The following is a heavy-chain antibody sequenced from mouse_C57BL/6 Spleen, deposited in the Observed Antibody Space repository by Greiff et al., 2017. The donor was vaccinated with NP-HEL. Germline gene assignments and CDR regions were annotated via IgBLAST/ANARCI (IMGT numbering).Heavy chain of an antibody. CDR1: GYSFTGYY. D-gene: IGHD1-1*01. J-gene: IGHJ4*01. CDR2: INPSTGGT. CDR3: ASNYGPYAMDY. Sequence: EVQLQQSGPELVKPGASVKISCKASGYSFTGYYMNWVKQSPEKSLEWIGEINPSTGGTTYNQKFKAKATLTVDKSSSTAYMQLKSLTSEDSAVYYCASNYGPYAMDYWGQGTSVTVSS. V-gene: IGHV1-42*01.